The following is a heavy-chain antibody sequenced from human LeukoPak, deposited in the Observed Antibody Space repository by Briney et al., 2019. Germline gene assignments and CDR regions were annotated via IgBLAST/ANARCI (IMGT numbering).Heavy chain of an antibody. D-gene: IGHD2-2*01. J-gene: IGHJ5*02. Sequence: GESLKISCKGSGYSFTSYWIGWVRQMPGKGLEWMGIIYPGDSDTRYSPSFQGQVTISADKSISTAYPQWSSLKASDTAMYYCARPYCSSTSCHTNWFDPWGQGTLVTVSS. CDR1: GYSFTSYW. CDR3: ARPYCSSTSCHTNWFDP. CDR2: IYPGDSDT. V-gene: IGHV5-51*03.